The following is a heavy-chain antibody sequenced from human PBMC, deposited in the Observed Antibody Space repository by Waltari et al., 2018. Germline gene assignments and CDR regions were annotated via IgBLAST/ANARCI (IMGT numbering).Heavy chain of an antibody. V-gene: IGHV4-38-2*02. CDR1: GYSISSGYY. CDR2: IYHSGST. J-gene: IGHJ6*03. CDR3: AREGAEYSSSWYDYYYYYMDV. D-gene: IGHD6-13*01. Sequence: QVQLQESGPGLVKPSETLSLTCAVSGYSISSGYYWGWIRQPPGTGLEWIGSIYHSGSTYYTPSLKSRVTISVDTSKNQFSLKLSSVTAADTAVYYCAREGAEYSSSWYDYYYYYMDVWGKGTTVTVSS.